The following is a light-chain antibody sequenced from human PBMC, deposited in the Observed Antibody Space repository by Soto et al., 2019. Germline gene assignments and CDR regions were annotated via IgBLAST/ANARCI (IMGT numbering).Light chain of an antibody. J-gene: IGKJ1*01. CDR2: DAS. CDR3: LQHYAWPWT. CDR1: QSVTTY. V-gene: IGKV3-11*01. Sequence: EIVLTQSPATLSLSPGERATLSCRASQSVTTYLAWYQQKPGQAPRLLIYDASSRATGIPARFSGSGSGTDFTLTISGLQSEDSGVYYCLQHYAWPWTFGQGTKVEIK.